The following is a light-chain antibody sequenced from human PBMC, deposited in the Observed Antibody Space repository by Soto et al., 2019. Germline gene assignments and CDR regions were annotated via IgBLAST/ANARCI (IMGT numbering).Light chain of an antibody. CDR3: QQRSSWPYT. V-gene: IGKV3-11*01. Sequence: EIVLTQSPATLSLSPGERATLSCRASQSVSSYLAWCQQKPGQAPRLLIFDTSNRATGIPARFNGSGSETDFTLTISSLEPEDFAVYYCQQRSSWPYTVGQGTKLEIK. J-gene: IGKJ2*01. CDR1: QSVSSY. CDR2: DTS.